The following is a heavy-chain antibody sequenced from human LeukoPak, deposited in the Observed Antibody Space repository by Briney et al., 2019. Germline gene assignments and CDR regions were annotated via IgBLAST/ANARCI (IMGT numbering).Heavy chain of an antibody. V-gene: IGHV4-34*01. CDR3: ARDPQITMVRGVISSLDAFDI. Sequence: SETLSLTCGVSGGSFSGYYWSWIRQPPGKRLEWIGEINYSGSTDYNPSLKSRVTISADTSKNQFSLKLSSVTAADTAVYYCARDPQITMVRGVISSLDAFDIWGQGTMVTVSS. CDR2: INYSGST. D-gene: IGHD3-10*01. CDR1: GGSFSGYY. J-gene: IGHJ3*02.